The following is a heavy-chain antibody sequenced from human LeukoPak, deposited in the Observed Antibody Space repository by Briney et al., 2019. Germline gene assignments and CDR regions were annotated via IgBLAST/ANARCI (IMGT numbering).Heavy chain of an antibody. Sequence: GASVKVSCRASGYTFTSYYMHWVRQAPGQGLEWMGIINPSGGSTSYAQKFQGRVTMTRDTSTSTVYMELSSLRSEDTAMYYCARIARSDCSGGSCYSSFDYWGQGTLVTVSS. CDR2: INPSGGST. V-gene: IGHV1-46*01. CDR1: GYTFTSYY. D-gene: IGHD2-15*01. CDR3: ARIARSDCSGGSCYSSFDY. J-gene: IGHJ4*02.